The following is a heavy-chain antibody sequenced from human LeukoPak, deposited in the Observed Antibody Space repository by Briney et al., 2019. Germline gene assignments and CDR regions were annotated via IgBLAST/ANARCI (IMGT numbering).Heavy chain of an antibody. D-gene: IGHD5-24*01. Sequence: PSDTLSLTCTVSGGSISNYYWSWIRQPPGKALEWIAYMYNSVSNYTPSLKSRVTISVDTSKNQFYMKLSSVTAADTAVYYCARHRARDGYNALAYWGQGTLVTVSS. CDR1: GGSISNYY. V-gene: IGHV4-59*08. J-gene: IGHJ4*02. CDR3: ARHRARDGYNALAY. CDR2: MYNSVS.